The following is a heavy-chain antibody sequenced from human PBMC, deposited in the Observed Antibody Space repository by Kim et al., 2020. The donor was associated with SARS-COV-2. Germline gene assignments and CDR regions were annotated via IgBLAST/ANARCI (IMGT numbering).Heavy chain of an antibody. CDR3: ARIGDY. Sequence: YPGDSDTRYSPSIQGQVTISADKSISTAYLQWSSLKASGTAMYYCARIGDYWGQGTLVTVSS. J-gene: IGHJ4*02. D-gene: IGHD2-15*01. CDR2: YPGDSDT. V-gene: IGHV5-51*01.